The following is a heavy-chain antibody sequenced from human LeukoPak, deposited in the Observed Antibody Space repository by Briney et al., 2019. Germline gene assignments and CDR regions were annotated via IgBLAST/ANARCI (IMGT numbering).Heavy chain of an antibody. D-gene: IGHD3-3*01. CDR3: AKDGAIFGVTKTIEHFDY. V-gene: IGHV3-30*02. CDR2: IRYDGSNK. Sequence: PGGSLRLSCAASGFTFSSYGMHWVRQAPGKGLEWVAFIRYDGSNKYYADSVKGRFTISRDNSKNTLYLQMNSLRAEDTAVYYCAKDGAIFGVTKTIEHFDYWGQGTLVTVSS. J-gene: IGHJ4*02. CDR1: GFTFSSYG.